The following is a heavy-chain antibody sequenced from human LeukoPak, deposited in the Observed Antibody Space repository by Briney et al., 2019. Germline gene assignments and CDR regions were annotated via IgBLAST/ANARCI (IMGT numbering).Heavy chain of an antibody. D-gene: IGHD6-6*01. CDR3: ARCCFIATRLLWFDP. V-gene: IGHV4-39*07. CDR1: GDSISSSSYY. Sequence: PSETLSLTCTVSGDSISSSSYYWGWIRQPPGKGLEWIGSIYYRGSTYYNPSLKSRVTMSVDTSKNQFSLKLSSVTAAATAVFYCARCCFIATRLLWFDPWGQGSLVTVSS. CDR2: IYYRGST. J-gene: IGHJ5*02.